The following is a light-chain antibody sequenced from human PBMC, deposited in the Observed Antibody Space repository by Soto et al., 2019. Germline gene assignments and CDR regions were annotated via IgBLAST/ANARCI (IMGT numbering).Light chain of an antibody. V-gene: IGKV3-15*01. CDR2: GAS. CDR1: QSVSIN. Sequence: TVLTHSPGTVSVSPGERAILSCRASQSVSINLAWYQQKPGQAPRLLIYGASTRATGIPARFSGSGSGTEFTLSINSLQSEDFAVYYCQDYDNWPPEGTFGQGTKVDIK. CDR3: QDYDNWPPEGT. J-gene: IGKJ1*01.